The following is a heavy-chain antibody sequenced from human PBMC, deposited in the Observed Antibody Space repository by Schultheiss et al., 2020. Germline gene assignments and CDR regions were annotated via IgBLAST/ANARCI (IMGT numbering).Heavy chain of an antibody. J-gene: IGHJ6*04. V-gene: IGHV3-30*18. CDR2: ISYDGSNK. D-gene: IGHD1-26*01. CDR3: AKVGPMATNYYYYYGMDV. CDR1: GFTVSSYD. Sequence: GGSLRLSCAASGFTVSSYDMHWVRQAPGKGLEWVAVISYDGSNKYYADSVKGRFTISRDNSKNTLYLQMNSLRAEDTAVYYCAKVGPMATNYYYYYGMDVWGKGTTVTVSS.